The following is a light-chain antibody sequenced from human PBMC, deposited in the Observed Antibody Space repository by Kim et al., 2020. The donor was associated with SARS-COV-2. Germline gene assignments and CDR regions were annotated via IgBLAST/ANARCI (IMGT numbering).Light chain of an antibody. CDR1: SGSIASNY. CDR2: EDN. CDR3: QSYDSSNQGV. J-gene: IGLJ3*02. Sequence: KTVTISCTRSSGSIASNYVQWYQQRPGSAPTTVIYEDNQRPSGVPDRFSGSIDSSSKSASLAISGLKTEDEADYYCQSYDSSNQGVFGGGTQLTVL. V-gene: IGLV6-57*03.